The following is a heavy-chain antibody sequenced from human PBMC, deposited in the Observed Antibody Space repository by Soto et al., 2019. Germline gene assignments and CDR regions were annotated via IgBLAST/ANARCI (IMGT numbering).Heavy chain of an antibody. CDR2: ISGSGGST. D-gene: IGHD3-3*01. V-gene: IGHV3-23*01. CDR1: GFTFSSYA. Sequence: GGSLRLSCAASGFTFSSYAMSWVRQAPGKGLEWVSAISGSGGSTYYADSVKGRFTISRDNSKNTLYLQMNSLRAEDTAVYYCAREGSNDFWSGCHEYYFDYWGQGTLVTVSS. J-gene: IGHJ4*02. CDR3: AREGSNDFWSGCHEYYFDY.